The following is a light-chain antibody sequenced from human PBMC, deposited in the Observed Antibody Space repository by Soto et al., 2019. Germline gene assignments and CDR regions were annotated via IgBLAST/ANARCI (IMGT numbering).Light chain of an antibody. J-gene: IGKJ1*01. V-gene: IGKV3-20*01. CDR2: GAS. CDR1: QTITTNF. Sequence: EIVLTQSPGTLSLSPGERATLSCMASQTITTNFVAWYQQKPGQAPRLLIYGASSRATGIPDRFSGSGSGTDFTLTISRLEPEDFAVYYCQQYGSSPPWTFGQGTKVEIK. CDR3: QQYGSSPPWT.